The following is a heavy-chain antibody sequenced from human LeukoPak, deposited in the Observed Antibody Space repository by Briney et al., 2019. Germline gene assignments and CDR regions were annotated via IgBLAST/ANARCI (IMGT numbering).Heavy chain of an antibody. Sequence: SETLSLTCTVSGGSISSGSYYWSWIRQPAGKGLEWIGRIYTSGSTNYNPSLKSRVTISVDTSKNQFSLKLSSVTAADTAVHYCARDLYYYGSETLFDYWGQGTLVTVSS. D-gene: IGHD3-10*01. J-gene: IGHJ4*02. CDR3: ARDLYYYGSETLFDY. CDR2: IYTSGST. CDR1: GGSISSGSYY. V-gene: IGHV4-61*02.